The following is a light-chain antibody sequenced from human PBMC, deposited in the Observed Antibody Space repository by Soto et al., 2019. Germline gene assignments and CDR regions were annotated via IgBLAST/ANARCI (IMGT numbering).Light chain of an antibody. CDR3: QHYNEWPLT. V-gene: IGKV3-15*01. Sequence: ETVMTQSPATLSESRGERATLSCRASKSVSNDLAWYQQKPGQAPRLLIYGAAARATGIPARFSGSGFGTEFTLTISSLQSEVSAVYYCQHYNEWPLTFGGGTKVEIK. CDR2: GAA. J-gene: IGKJ4*01. CDR1: KSVSND.